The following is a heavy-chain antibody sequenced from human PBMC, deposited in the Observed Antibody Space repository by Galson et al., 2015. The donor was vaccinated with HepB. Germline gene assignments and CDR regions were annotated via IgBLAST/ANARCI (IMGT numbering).Heavy chain of an antibody. CDR1: GFTFDDYA. CDR2: ISWNSGSI. Sequence: SLRLSCAASGFTFDDYAMHWVRQAPGKGLEWVSGISWNSGSIGYADSVKGRFTISRDNAKNSLYLQMNSLRAEDTALYYCAKGGVYYHGSSGYYPRFYFDYWGQGTLVTVSS. V-gene: IGHV3-9*01. D-gene: IGHD3-22*01. J-gene: IGHJ4*02. CDR3: AKGGVYYHGSSGYYPRFYFDY.